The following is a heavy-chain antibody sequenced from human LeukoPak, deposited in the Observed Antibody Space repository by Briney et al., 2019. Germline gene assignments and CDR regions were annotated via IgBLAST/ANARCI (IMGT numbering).Heavy chain of an antibody. CDR2: INEDGSEK. CDR3: ARDYYDSSGRFDY. D-gene: IGHD3-22*01. Sequence: GGSLRLSCAVSGFTFSTYWMNWVRQAPGKGLEYVAHINEDGSEKYYVDSAKGRFTISRDNAKDSLYLQMNSLRADDTAVYYCARDYYDSSGRFDYWGQGTLVTVSS. V-gene: IGHV3-7*01. J-gene: IGHJ4*02. CDR1: GFTFSTYW.